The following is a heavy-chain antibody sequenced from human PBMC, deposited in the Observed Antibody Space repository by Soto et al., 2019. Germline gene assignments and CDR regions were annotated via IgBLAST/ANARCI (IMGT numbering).Heavy chain of an antibody. CDR1: GFTFSSYA. J-gene: IGHJ6*02. D-gene: IGHD4-17*01. Sequence: GGSLRLSCAASGFTFSSYAMSWVRQAPGKGLEWVSAISGSGGSTYYADSVKGRFTISRDNSKNTLYLQMNSLRAEDTAVYYCAKGGDTTPYYSDGMDVWGQGTTVTVSS. CDR3: AKGGDTTPYYSDGMDV. CDR2: ISGSGGST. V-gene: IGHV3-23*01.